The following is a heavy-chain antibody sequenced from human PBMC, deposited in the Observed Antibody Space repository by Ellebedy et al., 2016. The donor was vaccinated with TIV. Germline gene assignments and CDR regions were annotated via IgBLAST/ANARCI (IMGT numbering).Heavy chain of an antibody. CDR2: DYTCHSRA. CDR1: GYQFANYW. J-gene: IGHJ4*02. Sequence: GESLKISXKASGYQFANYWLGLVPPLSGKDLGRVGRDYTCHSRANYRPSFQGHVTISTDKSTNIAYLQWSSLRASDTAMYYCARHELGENAAFDYWGQGTQVTVSS. D-gene: IGHD1-26*01. CDR3: ARHELGENAAFDY. V-gene: IGHV5-10-1*01.